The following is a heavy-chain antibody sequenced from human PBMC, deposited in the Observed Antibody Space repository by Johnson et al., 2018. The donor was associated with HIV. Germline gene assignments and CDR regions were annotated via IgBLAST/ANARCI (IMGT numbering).Heavy chain of an antibody. D-gene: IGHD3-22*01. J-gene: IGHJ3*02. Sequence: VQLVESGGVVVQSGGSLRLSCAASGFTFDDYAMHWVRQAPGKGLEWVSLISWDGGSTSYADSVKGRFTMSRDNSKHSLYLQMNSLRAEDTALYYCVRGHFDSSGFYSDAFDIWGQGTVVTVSS. V-gene: IGHV3-43D*03. CDR3: VRGHFDSSGFYSDAFDI. CDR2: ISWDGGST. CDR1: GFTFDDYA.